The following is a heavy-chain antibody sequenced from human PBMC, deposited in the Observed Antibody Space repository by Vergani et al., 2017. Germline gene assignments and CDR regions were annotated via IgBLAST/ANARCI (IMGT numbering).Heavy chain of an antibody. CDR3: ARSLRFLEWFIDI. Sequence: VQLVESGGGLVQPGGSLRLSCSASGFTFSSYAMHWVRQAPGKGLEYVSAISSNGGSTYYADSVKGRFTISRDNAKNSLYLQMNSLRAEDTAVYYCARSLRFLEWFIDIWGQGTMVTVSS. J-gene: IGHJ3*02. V-gene: IGHV3-64*04. CDR1: GFTFSSYA. D-gene: IGHD3-3*01. CDR2: ISSNGGST.